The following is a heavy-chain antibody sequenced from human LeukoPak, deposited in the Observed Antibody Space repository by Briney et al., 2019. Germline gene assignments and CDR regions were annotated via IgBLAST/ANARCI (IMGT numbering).Heavy chain of an antibody. D-gene: IGHD5-12*01. CDR2: ISSSSSYI. J-gene: IGHJ4*02. Sequence: GGSLRLSCAASGFTFSSYSMNWVRQAPGKGLEWVSSISSSSSYIYYADSVKGRFTISRDNAKNSLYLQMNSLRAEDTAVYYCARAGIYSGYEFLDYWGQGTLVTVSS. CDR1: GFTFSSYS. V-gene: IGHV3-21*01. CDR3: ARAGIYSGYEFLDY.